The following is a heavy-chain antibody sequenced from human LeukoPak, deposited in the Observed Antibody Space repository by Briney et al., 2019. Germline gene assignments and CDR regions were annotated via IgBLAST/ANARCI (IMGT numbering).Heavy chain of an antibody. D-gene: IGHD4-17*01. J-gene: IGHJ4*02. CDR3: ATVTSGH. CDR2: INPEGTST. V-gene: IGHV3-74*01. Sequence: GGSLRLSCAASGFTFSNAWMSWVRQAPGKGLVWVSRINPEGTSTTYADSVKGRFTISRDNAKNTVYLQMNSLRAEDTAVYYCATVTSGHWGQGILVTVSS. CDR1: GFTFSNAW.